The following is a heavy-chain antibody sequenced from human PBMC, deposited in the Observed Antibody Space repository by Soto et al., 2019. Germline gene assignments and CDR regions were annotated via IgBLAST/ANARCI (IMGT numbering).Heavy chain of an antibody. CDR2: VYYSGVT. CDR1: GGSISSGDYY. J-gene: IGHJ4*02. CDR3: ARQQADFVGGQYSFDY. V-gene: IGHV4-30-4*08. D-gene: IGHD3-3*01. Sequence: QVQLQESGPGLVKPSQTLSLTCTVSGGSISSGDYYWSWIRQPPGKGLEWIGYVYYSGVTYYNPSLKSRLTISLDTSKTQFSLKLGSVTAADTAVYFCARQQADFVGGQYSFDYWSQGTLVTVSS.